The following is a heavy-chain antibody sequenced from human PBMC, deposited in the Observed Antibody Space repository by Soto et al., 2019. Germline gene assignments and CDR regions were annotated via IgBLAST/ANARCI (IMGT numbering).Heavy chain of an antibody. Sequence: QVQLVQSGAEVKTPGASVKISCTASGYTFTMHAVHWVRQAPGQRLEWLGWINAANGNTKTSQKCQGRVSITRDTSATTAYMEVNVLRSEDTAVYYCARDQRRDYDFWIGYSQGFDSWGQGALVTVSS. J-gene: IGHJ4*02. CDR2: INAANGNT. D-gene: IGHD3-3*01. CDR1: GYTFTMHA. CDR3: ARDQRRDYDFWIGYSQGFDS. V-gene: IGHV1-3*01.